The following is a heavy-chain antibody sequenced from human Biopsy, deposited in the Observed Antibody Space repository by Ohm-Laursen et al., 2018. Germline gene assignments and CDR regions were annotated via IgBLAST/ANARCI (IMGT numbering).Heavy chain of an antibody. J-gene: IGHJ4*02. V-gene: IGHV4-59*11. CDR2: ISYTGYT. D-gene: IGHD4-23*01. CDR1: GGSFNGHY. CDR3: ARGSNDFGGLCFPR. Sequence: GTLSLTCTVSGGSFNGHYWSWIRQPPGKGLEWIGHISYTGYTSYNASLKSRVTISVDTSRNHFSLRLSSLTAADTAVYYCARGSNDFGGLCFPRWGQGTLLTVSS.